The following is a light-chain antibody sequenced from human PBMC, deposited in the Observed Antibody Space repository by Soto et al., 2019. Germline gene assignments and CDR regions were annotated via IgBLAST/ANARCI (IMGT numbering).Light chain of an antibody. V-gene: IGKV3-20*01. J-gene: IGKJ1*01. CDR1: QSVSSSY. CDR3: QQYGSSRWT. CDR2: GAS. Sequence: EIVLTQSPGTLSLSPGERATLSCRASQSVSSSYLAWYHQKPGQAPRLLIYGASSRATGIPDRFSGSGSGTDFTLTISRLEAEDFAVYYCQQYGSSRWTFGQGNKVEIK.